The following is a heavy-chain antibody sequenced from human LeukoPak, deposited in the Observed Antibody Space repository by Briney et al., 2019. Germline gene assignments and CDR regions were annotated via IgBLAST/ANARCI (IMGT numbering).Heavy chain of an antibody. Sequence: GGSLRLSCAASGFTFKSYDMHWVRQAAGEGLEWVSAIGTAGDTYYPGSVKGRFTISRDNAKNSLYLQMNSLRAEDTAVYYCARDGELGLVGAPGYWGQGTLVTVSS. D-gene: IGHD1-26*01. J-gene: IGHJ4*02. CDR3: ARDGELGLVGAPGY. CDR1: GFTFKSYD. CDR2: IGTAGDT. V-gene: IGHV3-13*01.